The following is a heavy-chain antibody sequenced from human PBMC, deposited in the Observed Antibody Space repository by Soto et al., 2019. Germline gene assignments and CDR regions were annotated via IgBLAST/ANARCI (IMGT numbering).Heavy chain of an antibody. J-gene: IGHJ5*02. D-gene: IGHD6-19*01. V-gene: IGHV4-4*07. CDR2: IHASGNT. CDR3: ARSSHKESWFDP. CDR1: GGSLNNFY. Sequence: SETLSLTCSVSGGSLNNFYWNWIRQTAGKGLEWIGRIHASGNTNYNPSLKSRATLSVDTSKNQFSLKVRSVTAADTAVYYCARSSHKESWFDPWGQGTLGTAPQ.